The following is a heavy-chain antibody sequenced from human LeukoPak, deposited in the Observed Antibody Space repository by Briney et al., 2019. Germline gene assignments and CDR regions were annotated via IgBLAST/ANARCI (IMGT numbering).Heavy chain of an antibody. CDR1: GFTFSSYG. V-gene: IGHV3-30*02. J-gene: IGHJ4*02. CDR2: IRYDGSNK. Sequence: GGSLRLSCAASGFTFSSYGMHWVRQAPGKGLEWVAFIRYDGSNKYYADSVRGRFSISRDNAKNTLYLQMNSLRAEDTAVYYCARGLSGYASSLGYWGQGTLVTVSA. CDR3: ARGLSGYASSLGY. D-gene: IGHD6-6*01.